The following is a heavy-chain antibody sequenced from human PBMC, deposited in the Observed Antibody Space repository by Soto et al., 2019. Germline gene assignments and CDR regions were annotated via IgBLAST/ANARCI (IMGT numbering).Heavy chain of an antibody. Sequence: QVHLQESGPGLVKSSGTLSLTCAVSGGSINSTNWWSWVRQPPGKGLEWIGDIYHFGSTNYNPSLKSRVTISVDKSKNQYSLKLSSVTAADTAVYYCARLGYYDYVWGTYRSLDAFEIWGQGTAVTVPS. CDR2: IYHFGST. D-gene: IGHD3-16*02. CDR1: GGSINSTNW. V-gene: IGHV4-4*02. J-gene: IGHJ3*02. CDR3: ARLGYYDYVWGTYRSLDAFEI.